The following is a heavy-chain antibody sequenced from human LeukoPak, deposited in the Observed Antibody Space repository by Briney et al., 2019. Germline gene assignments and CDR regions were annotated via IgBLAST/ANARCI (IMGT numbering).Heavy chain of an antibody. D-gene: IGHD5-24*01. CDR3: ARHRLEMASSNDAFDL. Sequence: SETLSLTCTVSGGSITSLYWSWIRQPPGKGLEWIGYMFYSGRTNYNPSLRSRVTISVDTSKKEFSLQLTSVTAADTAVYYCARHRLEMASSNDAFDLWGQGTMVTVSS. J-gene: IGHJ3*01. CDR1: GGSITSLY. V-gene: IGHV4-59*08. CDR2: MFYSGRT.